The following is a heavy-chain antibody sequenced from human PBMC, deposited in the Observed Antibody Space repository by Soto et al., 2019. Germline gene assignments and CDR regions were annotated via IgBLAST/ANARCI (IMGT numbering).Heavy chain of an antibody. Sequence: DVQLLESGGGLVQPGGSLRLSCAASGITISNYPMSWVRQAPGKGLDWVSGISGSGDRTYYADSAKGRFTISKDISKNSLSLQLDSLAVEDTAVYFCVKDDGGYPSTAPHWGQGTLVTVSS. CDR3: VKDDGGYPSTAPH. D-gene: IGHD3-22*01. V-gene: IGHV3-23*01. J-gene: IGHJ4*02. CDR1: GITISNYP. CDR2: ISGSGDRT.